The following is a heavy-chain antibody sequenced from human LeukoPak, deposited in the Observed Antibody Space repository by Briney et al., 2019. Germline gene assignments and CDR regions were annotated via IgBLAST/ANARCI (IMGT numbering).Heavy chain of an antibody. CDR1: GGSISSSSYY. D-gene: IGHD3-10*01. CDR3: AATSILGGFDY. J-gene: IGHJ4*02. V-gene: IGHV4-39*07. CDR2: IYHSGST. Sequence: SETLSLTCTVSGGSISSSSYYWGWIRQPPGKGLEWIGSIYHSGSTYYNPSLKSRVTISVDTSKNQFSLKLSSVTAADTAVYYCAATSILGGFDYWGQGTLVTVSS.